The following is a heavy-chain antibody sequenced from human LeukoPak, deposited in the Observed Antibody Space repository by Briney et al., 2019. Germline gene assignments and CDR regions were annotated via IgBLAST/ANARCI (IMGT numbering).Heavy chain of an antibody. CDR2: INHSGST. Sequence: SETLSLTCAVYGGSFSGYYWSWIRQPPGKGLEWIGEINHSGSTNYNPSLKSRVTISVDTSKNQFSLKLSSVTAADTAVYYCASRLRLGELSTWGQGTLVPVSS. V-gene: IGHV4-34*01. D-gene: IGHD3-16*02. CDR1: GGSFSGYY. CDR3: ASRLRLGELST. J-gene: IGHJ5*02.